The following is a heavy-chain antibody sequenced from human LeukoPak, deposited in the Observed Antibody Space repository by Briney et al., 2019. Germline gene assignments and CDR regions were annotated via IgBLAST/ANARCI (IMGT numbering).Heavy chain of an antibody. V-gene: IGHV1-18*01. Sequence: GASVKVSCKASGYTFTSFGISWVRQAPGQGLEWMGWSSAYNGNTNYAQKFQGRVTMTTDTSTSTAYMEVRSLSSDDTAVYYCTRDLGVDTTMIFFDYWGQGSLVTVSS. CDR2: SSAYNGNT. CDR3: TRDLGVDTTMIFFDY. CDR1: GYTFTSFG. D-gene: IGHD5-18*01. J-gene: IGHJ4*02.